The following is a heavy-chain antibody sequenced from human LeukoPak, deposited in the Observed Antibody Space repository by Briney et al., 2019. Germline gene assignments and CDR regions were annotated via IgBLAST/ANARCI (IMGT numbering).Heavy chain of an antibody. J-gene: IGHJ4*02. D-gene: IGHD3-22*01. CDR1: GGSISSGSYY. Sequence: SQTLSLTCTVSGGSISSGSYYWSWIRQPAGKGLEWIGRIYTSGTTNYNPSLKSRVTISVDTSKKQFSLKLSSVTAADTAVYYCARVPYHYDSSGYHYYFDYWGQGTLVTVSS. CDR3: ARVPYHYDSSGYHYYFDY. CDR2: IYTSGTT. V-gene: IGHV4-61*02.